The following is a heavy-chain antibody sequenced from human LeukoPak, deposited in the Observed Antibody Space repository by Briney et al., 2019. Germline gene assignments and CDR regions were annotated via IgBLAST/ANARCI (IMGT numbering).Heavy chain of an antibody. J-gene: IGHJ4*02. CDR2: IRSKANSYAT. CDR1: GFTFSGSA. Sequence: GGSLRLSCAASGFTFSGSAMHWVRQASGKGLEWVGRIRSKANSYATAYAASVKGRFTISRDDSKNTAYLQMNSLKTEDTAVYYCTRLSGYDYVWPNCWGQGTLVTVSS. D-gene: IGHD5-12*01. V-gene: IGHV3-73*01. CDR3: TRLSGYDYVWPNC.